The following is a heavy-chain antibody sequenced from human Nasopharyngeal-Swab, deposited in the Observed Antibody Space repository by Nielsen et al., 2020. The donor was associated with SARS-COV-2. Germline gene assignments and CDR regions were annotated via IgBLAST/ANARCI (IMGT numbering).Heavy chain of an antibody. J-gene: IGHJ6*02. Sequence: RQAPGKGLEWIGYIYYSGSTNYNPSLKSRVTISVDTSKNQFSLKLSSVTAADTAVYYCARTGIAAAGDTETYYYGMDVWGQGTTVTVSS. V-gene: IGHV4-59*12. CDR2: IYYSGST. CDR3: ARTGIAAAGDTETYYYGMDV. D-gene: IGHD6-13*01.